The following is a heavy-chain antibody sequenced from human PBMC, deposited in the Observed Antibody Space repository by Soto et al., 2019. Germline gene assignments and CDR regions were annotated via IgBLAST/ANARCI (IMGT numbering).Heavy chain of an antibody. CDR3: ARGTVVTHFDY. Sequence: QVQLVQSGAEEKKPGASVKVSCKASGYTFTSYAMHWVRQAPGQRLEWMGWINAGNGNTKYSQKFQGRVTITRDTSASTDYMELSSLRSEDTAVYYCARGTVVTHFDYWGQRTLVTVSS. D-gene: IGHD4-4*01. CDR2: INAGNGNT. V-gene: IGHV1-3*05. CDR1: GYTFTSYA. J-gene: IGHJ4*02.